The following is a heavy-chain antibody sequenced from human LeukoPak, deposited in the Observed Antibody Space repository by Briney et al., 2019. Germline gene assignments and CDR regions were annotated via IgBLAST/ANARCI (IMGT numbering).Heavy chain of an antibody. D-gene: IGHD2-2*01. V-gene: IGHV4-59*11. Sequence: SETLSLTCTVSGGSISSHYWSWIRQPPGKGLEWIGYFYYSGSTNYNPSLKSRVTISVDTSKNQFSLKLSSVTAADTAVYYCARQLRGYYFDYWGQGTLVTVSS. CDR1: GGSISSHY. J-gene: IGHJ4*02. CDR3: ARQLRGYYFDY. CDR2: FYYSGST.